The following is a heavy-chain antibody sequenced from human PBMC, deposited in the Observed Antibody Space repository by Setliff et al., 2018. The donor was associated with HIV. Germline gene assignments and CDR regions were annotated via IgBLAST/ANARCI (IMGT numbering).Heavy chain of an antibody. V-gene: IGHV4-34*01. D-gene: IGHD2-2*01. CDR3: ARRVVHTSPSDPSGLYFDF. Sequence: PSETLSLTCAVYSETFSGYYWSWIRQTPGKGLEWIGEINHGGITNSNPSLKSRITISVDTSKKQFSLKLTSVTAADTAVYFCARRVVHTSPSDPSGLYFDFWGQGTLVTVSS. CDR1: SETFSGYY. J-gene: IGHJ4*02. CDR2: INHGGIT.